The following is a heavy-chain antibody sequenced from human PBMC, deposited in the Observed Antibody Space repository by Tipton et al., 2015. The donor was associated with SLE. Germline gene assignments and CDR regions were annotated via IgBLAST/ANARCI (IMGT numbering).Heavy chain of an antibody. V-gene: IGHV3-21*06. Sequence: GSLRLSCTASGFIFSTYAMNWVRQAPGKGLEWVSSISGSTSDTFYTDSVKGRFTISRDNAKNSLYLQMNSLRAEDTAVYYCARGTPMIVVAWGQGTLVTVSS. CDR1: GFIFSTYA. J-gene: IGHJ5*02. D-gene: IGHD3-22*01. CDR2: ISGSTSDT. CDR3: ARGTPMIVVA.